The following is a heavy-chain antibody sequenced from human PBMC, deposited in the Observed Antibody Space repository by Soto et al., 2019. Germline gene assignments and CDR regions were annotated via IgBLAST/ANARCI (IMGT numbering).Heavy chain of an antibody. V-gene: IGHV4-61*01. CDR2: IYYRGTT. J-gene: IGHJ4*02. CDR1: GGSVNTPNYH. D-gene: IGHD3-10*01. Sequence: PSEKLSLTCTVSGGSVNTPNYHWSWIRQPPERGLEWIGYIYYRGTTDYNPSLRSRVTISMDTSKNQFSLNMSSVAASDSAVYYCARDTLPATRLLGHCASWGQGPPVT. CDR3: ARDTLPATRLLGHCAS.